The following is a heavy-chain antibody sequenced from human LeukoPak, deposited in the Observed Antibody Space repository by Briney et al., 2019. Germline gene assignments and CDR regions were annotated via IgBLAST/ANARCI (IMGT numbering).Heavy chain of an antibody. J-gene: IGHJ5*02. CDR3: ARDYGDYMCWLDP. V-gene: IGHV1-69*05. D-gene: IGHD4-17*01. CDR2: IIPIFGTA. CDR1: GGTFSSYA. Sequence: ASVKVSCKASGGTFSSYAISWVRQAPGQGLEWMGGIIPIFGTANYAQKFQGRVTMTRDTSISTAYMELSRLRSDDTAVYYCARDYGDYMCWLDPWGQGTLVTVSS.